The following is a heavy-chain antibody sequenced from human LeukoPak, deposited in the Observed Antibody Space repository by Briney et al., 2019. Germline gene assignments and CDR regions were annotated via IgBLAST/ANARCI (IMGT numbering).Heavy chain of an antibody. CDR2: IYCSGST. J-gene: IGHJ4*02. V-gene: IGHV4-31*03. Sequence: SETLSLTCTVSGGSISSGGYYWSWIRQHPGKGLEWIGYIYCSGSTYYNPSLKSRVTISVDTSKNQFSLKLSSVTAADTAVYYCARGRGRYYYDSSGYYYFDYWGQGTLVTVSS. CDR1: GGSISSGGYY. D-gene: IGHD3-22*01. CDR3: ARGRGRYYYDSSGYYYFDY.